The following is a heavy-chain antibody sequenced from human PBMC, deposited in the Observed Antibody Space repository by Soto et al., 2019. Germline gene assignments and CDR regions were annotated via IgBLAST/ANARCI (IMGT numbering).Heavy chain of an antibody. CDR3: AKGKRPPPPYSAYEPFDS. Sequence: QVQLVESGGGVVQPGRSLRLSCAASGFSLSSSVMHWVRQAPGKGLEWVAVFWKDGNTKYYADSVKGRFIISRDNSKNPLYLELNSLRPEDTALYYCAKGKRPPPPYSAYEPFDSWGQGTLVRVSS. D-gene: IGHD5-12*01. J-gene: IGHJ4*02. CDR1: GFSLSSSV. CDR2: FWKDGNTK. V-gene: IGHV3-33*06.